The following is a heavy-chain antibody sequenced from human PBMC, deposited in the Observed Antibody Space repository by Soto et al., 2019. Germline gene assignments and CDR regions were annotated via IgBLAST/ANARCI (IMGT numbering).Heavy chain of an antibody. CDR1: GFAFRTYS. Sequence: EVQLVQSGGGLVKPGESLRLFCAASGFAFRTYSMNWVRQVPGKGLEWVSGISSTSTHIFYADSVKGRFSISRDNAKNSLYLQINSLRAEDTAVYYCARDLGVTATGPSLDYWGQGAQVTVSS. J-gene: IGHJ4*02. CDR2: ISSTSTHI. CDR3: ARDLGVTATGPSLDY. D-gene: IGHD2-8*01. V-gene: IGHV3-21*01.